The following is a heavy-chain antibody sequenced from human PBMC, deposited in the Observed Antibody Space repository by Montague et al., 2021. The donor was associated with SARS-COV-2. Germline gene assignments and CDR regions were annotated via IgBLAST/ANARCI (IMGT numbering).Heavy chain of an antibody. D-gene: IGHD3-3*01. J-gene: IGHJ3*02. Sequence: TLSLTCTVSGGSISSGGYYWSWIRQHPGKGLEWIGYIYYSGSTYYNPSLKSRVTISVDTSKNQFSLKLSSVTAADTAVYYCAGGRFLEWLLYSVVDAFDIWGQGTMVTVSS. CDR1: GGSISSGGYY. V-gene: IGHV4-31*03. CDR2: IYYSGST. CDR3: AGGRFLEWLLYSVVDAFDI.